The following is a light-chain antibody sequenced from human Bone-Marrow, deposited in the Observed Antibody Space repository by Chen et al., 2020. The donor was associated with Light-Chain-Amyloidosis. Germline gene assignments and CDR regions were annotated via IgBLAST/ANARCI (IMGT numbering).Light chain of an antibody. CDR1: NIGSTS. CDR3: QVWDRSSDRPV. J-gene: IGLJ3*02. Sequence: SYVLTQPSSVSVAPGQTATIACGGNNIGSTSVYWYQQTPGQAPLLVVYDDSARPSGIPERLSGSNSENTATLTISRVGAGDEADYSCQVWDRSSDRPVFGGGTKLTVL. CDR2: DDS. V-gene: IGLV3-21*02.